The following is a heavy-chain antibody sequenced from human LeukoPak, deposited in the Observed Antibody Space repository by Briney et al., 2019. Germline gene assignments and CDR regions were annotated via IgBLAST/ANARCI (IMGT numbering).Heavy chain of an antibody. CDR2: ISISSNYI. D-gene: IGHD2-15*01. J-gene: IGHJ4*02. CDR3: ARDGGGGLDY. Sequence: GGSVRLSCAASGFTFSNYNMNWVRQAPGKGLEWVSCISISSNYIYYPDSVKGRFTISRDNAKNSLYLQMNSLRAEDTAVYYCARDGGGGLDYWGQGTLVTVSS. V-gene: IGHV3-21*01. CDR1: GFTFSNYN.